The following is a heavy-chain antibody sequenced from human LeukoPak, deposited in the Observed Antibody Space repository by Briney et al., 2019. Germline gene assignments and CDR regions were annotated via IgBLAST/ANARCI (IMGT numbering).Heavy chain of an antibody. D-gene: IGHD1-26*01. CDR3: AKDGSGGSHKAEVN. V-gene: IGHV3-30*18. Sequence: PGGSLRLSCAASGFTFSSYGMHWVRQAPGKGLEWVAVISYDGSNKYYADSVKGRFTISRDNSKNTLYLQMNSLRAEDTAVYYCAKDGSGGSHKAEVNWGQGTLVTVSS. J-gene: IGHJ4*02. CDR1: GFTFSSYG. CDR2: ISYDGSNK.